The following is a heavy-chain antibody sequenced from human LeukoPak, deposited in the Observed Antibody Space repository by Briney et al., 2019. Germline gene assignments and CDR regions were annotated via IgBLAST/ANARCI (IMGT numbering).Heavy chain of an antibody. CDR1: GFTFTNYS. CDR3: ARDGVYGSFFDY. J-gene: IGHJ4*02. V-gene: IGHV3-21*01. CDR2: ISSSSNFI. D-gene: IGHD6-6*01. Sequence: GGSLRLSCAASGFTFTNYSVNWVRQAPGKGLEWVSSISSSSNFIYYADSVKGRFTISRDNAKTSLYLQMTSLTAEDTAVYYCARDGVYGSFFDYWGQGTLVTASS.